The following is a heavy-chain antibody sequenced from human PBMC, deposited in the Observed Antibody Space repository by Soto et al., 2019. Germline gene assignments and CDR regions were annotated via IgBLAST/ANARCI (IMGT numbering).Heavy chain of an antibody. CDR1: GFTFSSYA. CDR3: AKTQWLVHGYYYYSGMDV. CDR2: ISGSGGST. V-gene: IGHV3-23*01. J-gene: IGHJ6*02. D-gene: IGHD6-19*01. Sequence: PGGSLRLSCAASGFTFSSYAMSWVRQAPGKGLEWVSAISGSGGSTYYADSVKGRFTISRDNSKNTLYLQMNSLRAEDTAVYYCAKTQWLVHGYYYYSGMDVWGQGTTVTVYS.